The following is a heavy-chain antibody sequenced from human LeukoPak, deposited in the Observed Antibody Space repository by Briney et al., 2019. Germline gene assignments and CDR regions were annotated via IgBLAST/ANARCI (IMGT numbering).Heavy chain of an antibody. CDR1: GFTFSNYG. CDR3: ARDFRTNYYYYMDV. V-gene: IGHV3-30*02. Sequence: GGSLRLSCAASGFTFSNYGMHWVRQAPGKGPEWVAFIRYDGSNKYYADSVKGRFTISRDNSKNTLYLQMNSLRAEDTAVYYCARDFRTNYYYYMDVWGKGTTVTVSS. CDR2: IRYDGSNK. J-gene: IGHJ6*03. D-gene: IGHD1-14*01.